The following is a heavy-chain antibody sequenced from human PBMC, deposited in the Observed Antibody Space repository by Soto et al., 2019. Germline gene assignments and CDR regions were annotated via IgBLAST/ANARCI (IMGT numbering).Heavy chain of an antibody. D-gene: IGHD5-12*01. CDR2: ITGTSAFT. CDR1: GFIFSDIQ. CDR3: ARDNVAFQGAFDL. V-gene: IGHV3-21*01. Sequence: GGSLRLSCAASGFIFSDIQINWVRQAPGRGLEWLSSITGTSAFTHYADSIDGRFTISRDNPNNLLFLQMDNLRPEDTAVYYCARDNVAFQGAFDLWGQRTLVSVCS. J-gene: IGHJ4*02.